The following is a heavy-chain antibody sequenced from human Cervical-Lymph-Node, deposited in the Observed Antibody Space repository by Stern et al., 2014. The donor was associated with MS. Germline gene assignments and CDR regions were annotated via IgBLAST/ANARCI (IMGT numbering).Heavy chain of an antibody. CDR1: GYTFTSYA. V-gene: IGHV1-3*04. J-gene: IGHJ4*02. D-gene: IGHD3-22*01. CDR3: ARGGYFDSTAYYNY. CDR2: INTDKGNT. Sequence: QVQLVQSGAEVKKPGASVKVSCRASGYTFTSYAIHWVRQAPGQRPEWMGWINTDKGNTKYSQTFQGRVTITRDTYASTVYMEVNTLRFEDTAVYFCARGGYFDSTAYYNYWGQGTQVTVSS.